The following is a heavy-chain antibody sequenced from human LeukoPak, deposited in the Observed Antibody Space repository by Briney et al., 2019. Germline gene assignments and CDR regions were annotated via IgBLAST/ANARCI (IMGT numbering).Heavy chain of an antibody. V-gene: IGHV4-59*01. D-gene: IGHD5-24*01. Sequence: SETLSLTCTVSGGSISSYYWSWIRQPPGKGLEWIGYIYYSGSTNYNPSLKSRVTISVDTSKNQFSLKLSSVTAADTAVYYCARFSGDGYILGYWGQGTLVTVSS. CDR1: GGSISSYY. J-gene: IGHJ4*02. CDR3: ARFSGDGYILGY. CDR2: IYYSGST.